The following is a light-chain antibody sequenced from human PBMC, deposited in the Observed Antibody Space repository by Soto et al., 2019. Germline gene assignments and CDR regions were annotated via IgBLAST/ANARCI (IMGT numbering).Light chain of an antibody. J-gene: IGKJ1*01. V-gene: IGKV3-15*01. CDR2: AAD. CDR1: QSVSNK. CDR3: QQYNTWPPWT. Sequence: EVVMRQSPATLSVSPGETATLSCRASQSVSNKLAWYQKRPGQAPSLLIYAADTRATGIPDRFSGSGSGREFTLTISSLQSEDFEVYYCQQYNTWPPWTFGQGTKVEVK.